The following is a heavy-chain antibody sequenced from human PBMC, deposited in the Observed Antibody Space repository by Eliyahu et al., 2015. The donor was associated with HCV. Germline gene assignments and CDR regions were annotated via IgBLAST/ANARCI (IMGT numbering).Heavy chain of an antibody. CDR1: GYXFPSSG. D-gene: IGHD2-21*01. Sequence: QVQLVQSGPXVKKXGASITVSCXXYGYXFPSSGXIWVRQAPGEGLEWMGWSSPDNGRTKYAEKFQGRVTMTTDTSADTAYMELRSLRFDDTAMYYCARGGLCGGNCFPDYWGQGTLVTVSS. V-gene: IGHV1-18*01. CDR3: ARGGLCGGNCFPDY. J-gene: IGHJ4*02. CDR2: SSPDNGRT.